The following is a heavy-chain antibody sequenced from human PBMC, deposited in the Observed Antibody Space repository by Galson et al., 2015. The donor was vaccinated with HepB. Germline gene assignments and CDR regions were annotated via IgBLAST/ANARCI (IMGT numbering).Heavy chain of an antibody. D-gene: IGHD3-10*01. J-gene: IGHJ6*03. CDR2: LSGDSIII. CDR1: GFTLNTHA. CDR3: AKDAASGSSPYYYMDV. Sequence: SLRLSCAASGFTLNTHAMAWVRQPPGKGPEWVSALSGDSIIIHYADSVKGRFTISTDSSKNTLYLQMNSLRAEDTAMYYCAKDAASGSSPYYYMDVWGKGTAVTVSS. V-gene: IGHV3-23*01.